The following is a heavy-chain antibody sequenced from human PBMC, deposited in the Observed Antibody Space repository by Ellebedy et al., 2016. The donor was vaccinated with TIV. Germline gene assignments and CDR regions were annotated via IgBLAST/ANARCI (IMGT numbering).Heavy chain of an antibody. CDR1: GGSITSNDYY. J-gene: IGHJ4*02. CDR2: IFYSGST. CDR3: ARIVRIVPLFLDY. Sequence: SETLSLXXTVSGGSITSNDYYWSWIRQPPGKGLEWIGHIFYSGSTNYKPSLKSRVTISVDTSKNQFSLKLSSVTAADTAVYYCARIVRIVPLFLDYWGQGTVVTVSS. V-gene: IGHV4-30-4*01. D-gene: IGHD2-21*01.